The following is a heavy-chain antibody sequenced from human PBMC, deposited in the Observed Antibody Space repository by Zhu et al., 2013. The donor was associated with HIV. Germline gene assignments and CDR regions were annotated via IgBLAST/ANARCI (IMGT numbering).Heavy chain of an antibody. D-gene: IGHD6-6*01. CDR1: GGTFSSYV. V-gene: IGHV1-69*01. CDR3: ARTYSSSFTIDYGMDV. J-gene: IGHJ6*02. CDR2: IILMYGTT. Sequence: QVQLVQSGAEVKKPGSSVKVSCKTSGGTFSSYVISWVRQAPGQGLEWMGGIILMYGTTDYAQKFQGRVTITADDSTRTAYMELSSLRSEDTAVYYCARTYSSSFTIDYGMDVWGQGTTVTVSS.